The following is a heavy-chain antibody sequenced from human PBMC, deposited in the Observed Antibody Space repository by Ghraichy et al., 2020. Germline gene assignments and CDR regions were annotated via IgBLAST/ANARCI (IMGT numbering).Heavy chain of an antibody. J-gene: IGHJ4*02. D-gene: IGHD2-2*01. CDR3: GSSGTSFFLPRVDY. CDR2: ISSDGSGRNFI. V-gene: IGHV3-21*01. Sequence: GGSLRLSCAASGFPFKTYSLNWVRQAPGKGLEWVSSISSDGSGRNFIYYADSVKGRFIISRDDARNSLYLQMTSLRDEDAAVYYCGSSGTSFFLPRVDYWGQGTLVTFSS. CDR1: GFPFKTYS.